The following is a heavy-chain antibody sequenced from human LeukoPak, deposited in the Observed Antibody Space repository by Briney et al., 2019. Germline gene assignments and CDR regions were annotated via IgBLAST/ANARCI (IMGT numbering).Heavy chain of an antibody. CDR3: ARGGSFRGVIITYAFDI. CDR2: MNPNSGNT. CDR1: GYTFTSYD. J-gene: IGHJ3*02. V-gene: IGHV1-8*01. D-gene: IGHD3-10*01. Sequence: ASVKVSCKASGYTFTSYDINWVRQATGQGLGWMGWMNPNSGNTGYAQKFQGRVTMTRNTSISTAYMELSSLRSEDTAVYYCARGGSFRGVIITYAFDIWGQGTMVTVSS.